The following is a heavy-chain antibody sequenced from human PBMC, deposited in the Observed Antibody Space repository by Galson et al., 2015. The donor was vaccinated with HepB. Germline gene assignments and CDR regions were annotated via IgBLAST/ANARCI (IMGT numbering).Heavy chain of an antibody. CDR1: GFTFDNFY. D-gene: IGHD2/OR15-2a*01. V-gene: IGHV3-74*01. CDR3: ARGYFYNWFDP. CDR2: IKSDGSTT. Sequence: SLRLSCAASGFTFDNFYMHWVRQAPGKGLVWVSCIKSDGSTTTYADSVKGRFTISRDKAKNTVYLQMNSLRAEDTAVYYCARGYFYNWFDPWGQGTLVTVSS. J-gene: IGHJ5*02.